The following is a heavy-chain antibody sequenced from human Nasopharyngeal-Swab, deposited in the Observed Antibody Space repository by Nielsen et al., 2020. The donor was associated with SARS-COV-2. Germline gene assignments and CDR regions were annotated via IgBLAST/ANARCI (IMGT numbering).Heavy chain of an antibody. V-gene: IGHV3-21*01. CDR1: GFTFSLYT. CDR2: ISSTGDYI. J-gene: IGHJ4*02. Sequence: GGSLRLSCAASGFTFSLYTINWVRQAPGKGLEWVSAISSTGDYIYYAASVKGRFTISRDNAKNSVYLQMNSLRAEDTALYYCTRDTPAMFAYWGQGTLVSVSS. CDR3: TRDTPAMFAY.